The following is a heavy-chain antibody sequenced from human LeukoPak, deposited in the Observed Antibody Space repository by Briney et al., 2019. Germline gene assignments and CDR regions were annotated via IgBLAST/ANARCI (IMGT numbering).Heavy chain of an antibody. J-gene: IGHJ6*02. CDR1: GGSISSGVYY. CDR2: IYYSGST. D-gene: IGHD2-2*01. Sequence: EPSETLSLTCTVSGGSISSGVYYWSWIRQPPGKGLEWIGYIYYSGSTYYNPSLKSRVTISVDTSKNQFSLKLSSVTAADTAVYYCARDRWVVPAAITFVDYYYGMDVWGQGTTVTVSS. V-gene: IGHV4-30-4*01. CDR3: ARDRWVVPAAITFVDYYYGMDV.